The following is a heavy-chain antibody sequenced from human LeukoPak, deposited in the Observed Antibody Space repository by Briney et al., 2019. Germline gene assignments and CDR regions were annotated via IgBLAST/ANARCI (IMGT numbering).Heavy chain of an antibody. D-gene: IGHD3-10*01. V-gene: IGHV3-53*01. Sequence: GGSLRLSCAASGFTVSSNYMSWVRQAPGKGLEWVSVIYSGGSTYYADSVKGRFTISRDNSKNTLYLQMNSLRAEDTAVYYCAKPLVTMVRGVISNYFYYMDVWGKGTTVTVSS. CDR2: IYSGGST. CDR1: GFTVSSNY. J-gene: IGHJ6*03. CDR3: AKPLVTMVRGVISNYFYYMDV.